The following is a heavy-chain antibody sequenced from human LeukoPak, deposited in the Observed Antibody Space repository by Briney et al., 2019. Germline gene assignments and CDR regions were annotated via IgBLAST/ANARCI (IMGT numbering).Heavy chain of an antibody. V-gene: IGHV3-7*02. CDR2: VKEDGSVK. D-gene: IGHD3-10*01. Sequence: GGSLRLSCAASGFTFSRYWMSWVRQAPGKGLEWVANVKEDGSVKYYVESVKGRFTISRDNAKNSLYLQMNSLRAEDTAVYYCAASITMFDYWGQGTLVTVSS. CDR3: AASITMFDY. J-gene: IGHJ4*02. CDR1: GFTFSRYW.